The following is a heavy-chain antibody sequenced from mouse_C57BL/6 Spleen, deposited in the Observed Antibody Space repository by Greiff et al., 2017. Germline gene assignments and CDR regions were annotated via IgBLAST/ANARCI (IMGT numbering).Heavy chain of an antibody. Sequence: EVKLVESGGGLVQPKGSLKLSCAASGFSFNTYAMNWVRQAPGQGLEWVARIRSKSNNYATYYADSVKDRFTISRDDSASMLYLQMNNLKTEDTAMYYCGRHDYCGSSYAMDYWGQGTSVTVAS. CDR2: IRSKSNNYAT. V-gene: IGHV10-1*01. CDR1: GFSFNTYA. D-gene: IGHD1-1*01. CDR3: GRHDYCGSSYAMDY. J-gene: IGHJ4*01.